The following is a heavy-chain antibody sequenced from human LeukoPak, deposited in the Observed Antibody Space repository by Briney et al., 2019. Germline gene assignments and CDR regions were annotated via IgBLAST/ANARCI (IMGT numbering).Heavy chain of an antibody. CDR2: FDPEDGET. V-gene: IGHV1-24*01. Sequence: ASVNVSCKVSGYTLTELSMHWVRQAPGKGLEWMGGFDPEDGETIYAQKFQGRVTMTEDTSTDTAYMELSSLRSEDTAVYYCGRVAYCGGDCHPYYFDYWGQGTLVTVSS. CDR1: GYTLTELS. J-gene: IGHJ4*02. CDR3: GRVAYCGGDCHPYYFDY. D-gene: IGHD2-21*02.